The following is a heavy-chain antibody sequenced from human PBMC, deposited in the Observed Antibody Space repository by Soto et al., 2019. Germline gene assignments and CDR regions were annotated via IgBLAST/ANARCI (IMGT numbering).Heavy chain of an antibody. D-gene: IGHD2-2*01. CDR1: GYTFTSYA. CDR2: INAGNGNT. CDR3: ASSLGYCISTSCLYYYYGMDV. J-gene: IGHJ6*02. V-gene: IGHV1-3*01. Sequence: ASVKVSCKASGYTFTSYAMHWVRQAPGQRLEWMGWINAGNGNTKYSQKFQGRVTITRDTSASTAYMELSSLRSEDTAVYYCASSLGYCISTSCLYYYYGMDVWGQGTTVTV.